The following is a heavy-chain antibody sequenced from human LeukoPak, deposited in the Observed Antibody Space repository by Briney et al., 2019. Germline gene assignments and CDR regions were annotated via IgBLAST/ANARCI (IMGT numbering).Heavy chain of an antibody. J-gene: IGHJ3*02. Sequence: SETLSLTCAVYGGSFSGHYWSWIRQPPGKGLEWIGEINHSGSTNYNPSLMSRVTISVDTSKNQFSLKLSSVTAADTAVYYCASRYCSSTSCYHSGHAFDIWGQGTMVTVSS. D-gene: IGHD2-2*01. V-gene: IGHV4-34*01. CDR1: GGSFSGHY. CDR2: INHSGST. CDR3: ASRYCSSTSCYHSGHAFDI.